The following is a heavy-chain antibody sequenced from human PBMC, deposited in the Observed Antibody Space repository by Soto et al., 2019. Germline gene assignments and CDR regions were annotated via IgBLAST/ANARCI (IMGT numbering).Heavy chain of an antibody. CDR1: GNTFTYRY. D-gene: IGHD1-26*01. V-gene: IGHV1-45*02. J-gene: IGHJ4*02. CDR3: AGGGAGSGPFTWELPDH. CDR2: ITPFSGDV. Sequence: QMQLVQSGAEVKKTGSSVTVSCKALGNTFTYRYLHWVRQAPGQAREWMGWITPFSGDVHDAKKFQERVTITEDRSINTAYMQMSSLRSEDTAMYFCAGGGAGSGPFTWELPDHWGQGTLVTVSS.